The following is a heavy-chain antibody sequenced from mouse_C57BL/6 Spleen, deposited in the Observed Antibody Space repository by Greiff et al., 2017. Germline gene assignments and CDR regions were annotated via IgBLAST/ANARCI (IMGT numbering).Heavy chain of an antibody. CDR3: ARSVYDYDEVCAY. J-gene: IGHJ3*01. Sequence: QVQLKQPGAELVRPGSSVKLSCKASGYTFTSYWMDWVKQRPGQGLEWIGNIYPSDSETHYNQKFKDKATLTVDKSSSTAYMQLSSLTSEDSAVYYCARSVYDYDEVCAYWGQGTLVTVSA. V-gene: IGHV1-61*01. CDR2: IYPSDSET. D-gene: IGHD2-4*01. CDR1: GYTFTSYW.